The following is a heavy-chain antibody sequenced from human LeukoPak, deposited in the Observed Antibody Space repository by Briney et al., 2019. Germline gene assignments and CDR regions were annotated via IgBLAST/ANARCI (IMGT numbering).Heavy chain of an antibody. CDR3: ARLWHRDGYTKRDY. CDR2: IFYTGTT. CDR1: GGSIGSDNYY. Sequence: SETLSLTCTVSGGSIGSDNYYWDWIRQPPGKGLEFIAGIFYTGTTYYNPSLKSRVTISVDTSKNQFSLKLSSVTAADTAVYYCARLWHRDGYTKRDYWGQGTLVTVSS. J-gene: IGHJ4*02. D-gene: IGHD5-24*01. V-gene: IGHV4-39*07.